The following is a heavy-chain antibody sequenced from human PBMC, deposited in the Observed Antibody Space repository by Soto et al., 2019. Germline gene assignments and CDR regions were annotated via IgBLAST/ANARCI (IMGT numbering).Heavy chain of an antibody. CDR2: ISKDSGTI. J-gene: IGHJ4*02. D-gene: IGHD3-16*01. V-gene: IGHV3-48*02. Sequence: EVQLVESGGGLGQPGGSLRLSCAASGFPFGSYSMSWVRQAPGKGLEWVSYISKDSGTIYYADSVKGRLTISRDDAKISLYLQRSSLIDEDTAVYSCDRGLSYASLDYWGQGNLVTVNS. CDR1: GFPFGSYS. CDR3: DRGLSYASLDY.